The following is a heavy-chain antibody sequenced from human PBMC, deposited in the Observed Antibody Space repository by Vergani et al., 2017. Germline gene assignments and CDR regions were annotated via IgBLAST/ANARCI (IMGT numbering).Heavy chain of an antibody. J-gene: IGHJ4*02. CDR2: IWYDGSNK. Sequence: QVQLVESGGGVVQPGRSLRLSCAASGFTFSSYGMHWVRQAPGKGLEWVAVIWYDGSNKYYADSVKGRFTISRDNSKNTLYLQMNSLRAEDTAVYYCAKSLDSSGPGVWGQGTLVTVSS. D-gene: IGHD6-19*01. V-gene: IGHV3-33*06. CDR3: AKSLDSSGPGV. CDR1: GFTFSSYG.